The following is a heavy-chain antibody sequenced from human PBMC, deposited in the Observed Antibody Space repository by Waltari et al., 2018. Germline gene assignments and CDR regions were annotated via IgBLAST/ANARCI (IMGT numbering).Heavy chain of an antibody. V-gene: IGHV3-23*01. CDR1: GFTFINYA. D-gene: IGHD1-26*01. Sequence: EVQLLESGGTLVQPGGSLRLSCAASGFTFINYAMTWVRQAPGKGLEWVSAIDDTSDSTYYAGSVRGRFTISRDNSENTLFLQMDSLTADDSALYFCAKGVARKWYSEGYFDSWGQGTRVTVSS. J-gene: IGHJ4*02. CDR2: IDDTSDST. CDR3: AKGVARKWYSEGYFDS.